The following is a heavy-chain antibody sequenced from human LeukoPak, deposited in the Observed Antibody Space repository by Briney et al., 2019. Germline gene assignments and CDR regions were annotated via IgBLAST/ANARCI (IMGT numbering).Heavy chain of an antibody. CDR3: AKVLRYFMDV. Sequence: PRGSLRLSCAASGFTFSNYAMRWVRQAPGKGLEWVSTITSTGDSTYYADSVKGRFTISRDNSKNTLYLQMNSLRAEDTAVYYCAKVLRYFMDVWGQGTTVTVSS. D-gene: IGHD3-9*01. CDR1: GFTFSNYA. J-gene: IGHJ6*02. V-gene: IGHV3-23*01. CDR2: ITSTGDST.